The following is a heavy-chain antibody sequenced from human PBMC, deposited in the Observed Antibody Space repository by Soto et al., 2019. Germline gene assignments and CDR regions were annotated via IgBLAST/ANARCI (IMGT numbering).Heavy chain of an antibody. V-gene: IGHV3-30*18. CDR1: GFTFSSYG. J-gene: IGHJ4*02. CDR2: ISYDGSNK. Sequence: QVQLVESGGGVVQPGRSLRLSCAASGFTFSSYGMHWVRQAPGKGLEWVAVISYDGSNKYYADSVKGRFTISRDNSKVTLYLQMNSLRAEDTAVYYCAKDACGGDCYSDYWGQGTLVTVSS. D-gene: IGHD2-21*02. CDR3: AKDACGGDCYSDY.